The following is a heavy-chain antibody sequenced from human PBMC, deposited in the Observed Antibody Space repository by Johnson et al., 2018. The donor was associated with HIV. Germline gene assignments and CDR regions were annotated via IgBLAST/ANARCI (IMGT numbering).Heavy chain of an antibody. CDR2: ISINGDTT. J-gene: IGHJ3*02. CDR3: ARGYCSGGICYPNYAFDI. D-gene: IGHD2-15*01. V-gene: IGHV3-64*01. Sequence: VQLVESGGGLVQPGGSLRLSCAASGFIFSTAAMHWVRQAPGKGLEYVASISINGDTTYYARSVQDRFTISRDNSKNTLYLQMDSLRAEDMAIYYCARGYCSGGICYPNYAFDIWGQGTMVTVSS. CDR1: GFIFSTAA.